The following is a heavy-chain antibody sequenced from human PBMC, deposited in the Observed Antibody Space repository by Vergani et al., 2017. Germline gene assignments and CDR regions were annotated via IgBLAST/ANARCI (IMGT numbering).Heavy chain of an antibody. CDR2: INHSGST. CDR1: GGSISSGSYY. D-gene: IGHD3-10*01. Sequence: QVQLQESGPGLVKPSQTLSLTCTVSGGSISSGSYYWSWIRQPPGKGLEWIGEINHSGSTNYNPSLKSRVTISVDTSKNQFSLKLSSVTAADTAVYYCAARRGSGAFDIWGQGTMVTVSS. J-gene: IGHJ3*02. CDR3: AARRGSGAFDI. V-gene: IGHV4-61*01.